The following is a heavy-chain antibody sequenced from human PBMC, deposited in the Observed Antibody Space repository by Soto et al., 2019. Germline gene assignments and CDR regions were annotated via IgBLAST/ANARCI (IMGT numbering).Heavy chain of an antibody. CDR1: GGSISSYY. CDR3: SRGGWSDTGFDP. J-gene: IGHJ5*02. Sequence: SETLSLTCTVSGGSISSYYWSWIRQPPGKGLEWIGYIYYSGSTTYNPSLKSRVSISADTSKNQFSLKLSSVTAADTAVYYCSRGGWSDTGFDPWGQGTLVTVSS. CDR2: IYYSGST. V-gene: IGHV4-59*12.